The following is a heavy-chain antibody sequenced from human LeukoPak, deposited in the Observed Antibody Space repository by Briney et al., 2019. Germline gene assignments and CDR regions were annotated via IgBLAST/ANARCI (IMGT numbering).Heavy chain of an antibody. D-gene: IGHD3-16*02. CDR1: GFTFSSYW. Sequence: GGSLRLSCAASGFTFSSYWMHWVRHAPGKGLVWVSRINSDGSSTNYADSVEGRFTISRDNAKNTLYLQMNSLRADDTAVYYCASGFRSDSWGQGTLVTVSS. CDR2: INSDGSST. CDR3: ASGFRSDS. V-gene: IGHV3-74*01. J-gene: IGHJ4*02.